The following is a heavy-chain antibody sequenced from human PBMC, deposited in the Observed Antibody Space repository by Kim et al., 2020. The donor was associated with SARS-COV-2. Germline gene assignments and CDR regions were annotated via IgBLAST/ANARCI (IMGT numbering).Heavy chain of an antibody. V-gene: IGHV3-23*01. Sequence: GGSLRLSCAASGFTFSNYAMSWVRQAPGKGLEWVSYIRGGGAVTHYAGSVKGRCTISRDNFKNTLYLQVDSLRAEVTAVYYCAKCHSDWGNDAFDIWGLGTMVTVSS. CDR3: AKCHSDWGNDAFDI. D-gene: IGHD3-16*01. CDR1: GFTFSNYA. J-gene: IGHJ3*02. CDR2: IRGGGAVT.